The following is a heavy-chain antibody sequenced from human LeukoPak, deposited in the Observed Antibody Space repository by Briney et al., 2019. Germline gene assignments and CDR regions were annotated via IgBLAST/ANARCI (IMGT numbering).Heavy chain of an antibody. V-gene: IGHV3-23*01. J-gene: IGHJ4*02. CDR2: ISGSGGST. CDR3: ARVFARRALDY. Sequence: GGSLRLSCAASGFTFSSYAMSWVRQAPGKGLEWVSAISGSGGSTYYAGAGKVRFILSRDHAKDALYLQMNSRRAEGTAVFYYARVFARRALDYLVQGTLVTVSS. D-gene: IGHD2-21*01. CDR1: GFTFSSYA.